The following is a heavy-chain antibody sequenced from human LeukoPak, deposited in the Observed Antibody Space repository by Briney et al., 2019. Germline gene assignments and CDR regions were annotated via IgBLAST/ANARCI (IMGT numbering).Heavy chain of an antibody. D-gene: IGHD4-17*01. CDR1: GITFSTNG. J-gene: IGHJ4*02. CDR3: VRGYGRLDY. CDR2: IKQDESEK. V-gene: IGHV3-7*01. Sequence: PGGSLRLSCAASGITFSTNGMTWVRQAPGKGLEWVAYIKQDESEKSYVGSVKGRFTISRDNAKNSLFLQMNSLRAEDTAVYYCVRGYGRLDYWGQGTLVIVSS.